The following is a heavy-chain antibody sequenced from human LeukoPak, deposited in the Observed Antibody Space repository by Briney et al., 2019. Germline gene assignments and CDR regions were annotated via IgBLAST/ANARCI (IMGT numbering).Heavy chain of an antibody. CDR3: ARQLGYCDSGTCYFEY. J-gene: IGHJ4*02. D-gene: IGHD2-15*01. CDR2: ISGSGGST. CDR1: GFTFSSYA. V-gene: IGHV3-23*01. Sequence: GGSLRLSCAASGFTFSSYAMSWVRQAPGKGLEWVSAISGSGGSTYYADSVKGRFTISRDNSKNTLYLQMNSLRAEDTAVYYCARQLGYCDSGTCYFEYWGQGTLVTVSS.